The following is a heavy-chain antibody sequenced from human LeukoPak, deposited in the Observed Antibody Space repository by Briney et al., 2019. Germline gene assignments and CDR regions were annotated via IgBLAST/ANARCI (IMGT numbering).Heavy chain of an antibody. Sequence: ASVKVSCKASGYKFTGYYMHWVRQAPGQGLECMGWINPNGGGTNYTQKFQGRVTMTRDTSISTAYMELSRLRSDDTAVYYCARVLRSSFGAFDIWGQGTMVTVSS. J-gene: IGHJ3*02. CDR2: INPNGGGT. CDR1: GYKFTGYY. V-gene: IGHV1-2*02. CDR3: ARVLRSSFGAFDI. D-gene: IGHD3-16*01.